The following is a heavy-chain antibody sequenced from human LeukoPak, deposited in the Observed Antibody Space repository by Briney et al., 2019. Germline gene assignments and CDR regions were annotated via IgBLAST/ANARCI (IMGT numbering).Heavy chain of an antibody. CDR2: IIPIFGTA. CDR3: ARRSYYDSSGQSFPFQH. J-gene: IGHJ1*01. V-gene: IGHV1-69*13. Sequence: SVKVSCKASGGTFSSYAISWVRQAPGQGLEWMGGIIPIFGTANYAQKFQGRVTITADESTSTAYMELSSLRSEDTAVYYCARRSYYDSSGQSFPFQHWGQGTLVTVSS. CDR1: GGTFSSYA. D-gene: IGHD3-22*01.